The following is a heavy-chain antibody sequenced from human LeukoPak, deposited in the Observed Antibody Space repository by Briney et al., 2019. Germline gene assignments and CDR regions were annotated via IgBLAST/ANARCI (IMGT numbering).Heavy chain of an antibody. V-gene: IGHV3-48*01. J-gene: IGHJ4*02. CDR2: IGSSSSPI. CDR1: GFTFSAYS. Sequence: GGSLRLSCAASGFTFSAYSMNWVRQVPEKGLEWVSYIGSSSSPIYYADSVKGRFTISRDNAKNSLYLQMDSLRAEDTAVYYCARDQAYGFDYWGQGTLVTVSS. CDR3: ARDQAYGFDY. D-gene: IGHD4-17*01.